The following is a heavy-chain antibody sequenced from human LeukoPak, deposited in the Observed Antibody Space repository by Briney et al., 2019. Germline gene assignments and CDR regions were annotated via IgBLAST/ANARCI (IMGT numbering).Heavy chain of an antibody. CDR3: ARSRSDTPSTLRFDY. V-gene: IGHV6-1*01. CDR1: GDSVSSNSAA. CDR2: TYYRSKWYN. Sequence: SQTLSLTCAISGDSVSSNSAAWSWLRQSPSRGLEWLGRTYYRSKWYNDYAVSVKSRITINPDTSKNQFSLQLNSVTPEDTAMYYCARSRSDTPSTLRFDYWGQGTLVTVSS. D-gene: IGHD5-18*01. J-gene: IGHJ4*02.